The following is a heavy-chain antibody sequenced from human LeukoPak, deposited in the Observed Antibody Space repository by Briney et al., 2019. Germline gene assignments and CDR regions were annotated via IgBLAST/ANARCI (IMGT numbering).Heavy chain of an antibody. D-gene: IGHD3-3*01. V-gene: IGHV4-34*01. Sequence: SETLSLTCAVYGGSFSGYYWSWIRQPPGKGLEWIGEINHSGSTNYNPSLKSRVTISVDTSKNQFSLKLSSATAADTAVYYCARGRHVYYDFWSGYYRLDYWGQGTLVTVSS. J-gene: IGHJ4*02. CDR1: GGSFSGYY. CDR2: INHSGST. CDR3: ARGRHVYYDFWSGYYRLDY.